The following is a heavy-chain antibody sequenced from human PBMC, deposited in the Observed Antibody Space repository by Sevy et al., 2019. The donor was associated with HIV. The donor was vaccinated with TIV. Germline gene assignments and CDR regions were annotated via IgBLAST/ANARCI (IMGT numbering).Heavy chain of an antibody. J-gene: IGHJ3*02. D-gene: IGHD3-22*01. CDR1: GFSLNNHY. Sequence: GGSLRLSCAASGFSLNNHYISWVRQAPGKGLEWVANIKQGGNEQFYVGSAKGRFTISRDNAKNSVYLQMDSLRAEDTAVYYCVRERVIYDYDGRDFDDAFDIWGHGTMVTVSS. V-gene: IGHV3-7*01. CDR3: VRERVIYDYDGRDFDDAFDI. CDR2: IKQGGNEQ.